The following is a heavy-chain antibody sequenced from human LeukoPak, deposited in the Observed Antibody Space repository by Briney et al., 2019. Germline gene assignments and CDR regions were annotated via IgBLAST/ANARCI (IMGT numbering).Heavy chain of an antibody. CDR2: INPNSGDT. CDR1: GYTFTGYS. J-gene: IGHJ4*02. CDR3: ASYYSGSYFYFDY. V-gene: IGHV1-2*02. D-gene: IGHD1-26*01. Sequence: APVKVSCKASGYTFTGYSIHWVRQAPGQGLEWMGWINPNSGDTNYAQKFQGRVTMTRDTSISTAYMELSRLRSDDTAVYYCASYYSGSYFYFDYWGQGTLVTVSS.